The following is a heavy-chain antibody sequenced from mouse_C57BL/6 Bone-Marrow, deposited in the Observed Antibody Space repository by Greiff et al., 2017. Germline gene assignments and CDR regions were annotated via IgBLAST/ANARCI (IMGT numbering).Heavy chain of an antibody. CDR3: ASNWGSDY. Sequence: QVQLKQPGAELVKPGASVKLSCKASGYTFTSYWMHWVKQRPGQGLEWIGMIHPNSGSTNYNEKFKSKATLTVDKSSSTAYMQLSGLTSEDSAVYYCASNWGSDYWGQGTTLTVSS. CDR2: IHPNSGST. J-gene: IGHJ2*01. CDR1: GYTFTSYW. V-gene: IGHV1-64*01. D-gene: IGHD4-1*01.